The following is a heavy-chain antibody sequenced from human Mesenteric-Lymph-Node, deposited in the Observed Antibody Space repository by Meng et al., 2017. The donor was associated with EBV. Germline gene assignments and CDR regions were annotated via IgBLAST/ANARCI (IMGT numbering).Heavy chain of an antibody. J-gene: IGHJ4*02. Sequence: HVQLQQWGPGLLKPSETLSLTCAVYGGSFSGYYWSWIRQPPGKGLEWIGEINHSGSTNYNPSLKSRVTISVDTSKNQFSLKLSSVTAADTAVYYCARGRGVYYDFWSGYSAWGQGTLVTVSS. D-gene: IGHD3-3*01. CDR3: ARGRGVYYDFWSGYSA. CDR2: INHSGST. V-gene: IGHV4-34*01. CDR1: GGSFSGYY.